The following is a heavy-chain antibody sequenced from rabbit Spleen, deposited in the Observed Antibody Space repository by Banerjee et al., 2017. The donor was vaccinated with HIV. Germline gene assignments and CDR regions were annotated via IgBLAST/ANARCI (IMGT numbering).Heavy chain of an antibody. CDR2: INAVTGKA. CDR1: GFSFSNKAV. V-gene: IGHV1S45*01. CDR3: GRGGDWGSRFDL. J-gene: IGHJ3*01. D-gene: IGHD2-1*01. Sequence: QEQLVESGGGLVRPEGSLKLSCTASGFSFSNKAVMCWVRQAPGKGLQWIACINAVTGKAVYAPWAKGPLTFSKTSSTTVTLQMTSLPAADTATYFCGRGGDWGSRFDLWGQGTLVTVS.